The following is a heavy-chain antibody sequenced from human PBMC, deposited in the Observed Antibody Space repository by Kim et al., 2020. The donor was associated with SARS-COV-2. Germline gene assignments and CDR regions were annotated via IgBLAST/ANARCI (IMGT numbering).Heavy chain of an antibody. Sequence: SETLSLTCTVSGGSISSSSYYWGWIRQPPGKGLEWIGSIYYSGSTYYNPSLKSRVTISVDTSKNQFSLKLSSVTAADTAVYYCASPGYSSSWLFYGMDVWGQGTTVTVSS. CDR1: GGSISSSSYY. J-gene: IGHJ6*02. CDR2: IYYSGST. CDR3: ASPGYSSSWLFYGMDV. D-gene: IGHD6-13*01. V-gene: IGHV4-39*01.